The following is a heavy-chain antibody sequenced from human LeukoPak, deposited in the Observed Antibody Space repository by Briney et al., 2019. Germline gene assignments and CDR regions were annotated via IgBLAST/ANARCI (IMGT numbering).Heavy chain of an antibody. V-gene: IGHV3-30*03. CDR3: ATHHSYATGY. CDR2: ISYDGSNK. Sequence: PGGSLRLSCAASGFTFSSYGMHWVRQAPGKGLEWVAVISYDGSNKYYADSVKGRFTISRDNSKNTLYLQMNSLRAEDTAVYYCATHHSYATGYWGQGTLVTVSS. CDR1: GFTFSSYG. J-gene: IGHJ4*02. D-gene: IGHD5-18*01.